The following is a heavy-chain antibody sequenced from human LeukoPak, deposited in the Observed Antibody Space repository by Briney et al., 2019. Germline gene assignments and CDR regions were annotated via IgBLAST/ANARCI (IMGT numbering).Heavy chain of an antibody. V-gene: IGHV3-11*05. CDR1: TFTFSDDY. D-gene: IGHD3-10*01. CDR3: ATERRVTFDF. Sequence: GGSLRLSCTASTFTFSDDYMAWIRQAPGKGLEWVSSISPGSSYKITADSVKGRFTISRDDAENSVYLQMNSLSVEDTAVYYCATERRVTFDFWGQGSLAT. CDR2: ISPGSSYK. J-gene: IGHJ4*02.